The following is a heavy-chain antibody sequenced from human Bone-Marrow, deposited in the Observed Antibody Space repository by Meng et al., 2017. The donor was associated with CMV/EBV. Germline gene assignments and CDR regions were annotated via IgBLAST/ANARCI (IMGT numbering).Heavy chain of an antibody. CDR2: INPNSGGT. J-gene: IGHJ4*02. V-gene: IGHV1-2*02. D-gene: IGHD3-22*01. CDR3: ARGYYYDSSGLYY. CDR1: GYTFTGYY. Sequence: SVKVSCKASGYTFTGYYMHWVRQAPGQGLEWMGWINPNSGGTNYAQKFQGRVTMTSDTSISTAYMELSRLRSDDTAVYYCARGYYYDSSGLYYWGQGTLVTVSS.